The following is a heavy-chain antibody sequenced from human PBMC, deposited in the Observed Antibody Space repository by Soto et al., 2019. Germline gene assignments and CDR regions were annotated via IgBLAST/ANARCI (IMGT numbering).Heavy chain of an antibody. V-gene: IGHV1-69*13. J-gene: IGHJ3*02. Sequence: ASVKVSCKASGGTFSSYAISWVRQAPGQGLEWMGGIIPIFGTANYAQKFQGRVTITADESTSTAYMELSSLRSEDTAVYYCARGRYSYGSQFDAFDIWGQGTMVTVSS. CDR1: GGTFSSYA. D-gene: IGHD5-18*01. CDR3: ARGRYSYGSQFDAFDI. CDR2: IIPIFGTA.